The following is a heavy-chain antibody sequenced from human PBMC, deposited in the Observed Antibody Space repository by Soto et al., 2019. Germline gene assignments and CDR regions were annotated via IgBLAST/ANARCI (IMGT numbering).Heavy chain of an antibody. J-gene: IGHJ5*02. CDR2: IYWDGDK. D-gene: IGHD3-3*01. Sequence: QINLIESGPTLVKPTQTLTLTCTFSGFSLSTSGAAVGWVRQPPGRALEWLALIYWDGDKRYNASLGNRLTITKDTSMNQVVLTLTNVAPADTATYYCAHRATMTIFGLIIDNGNWFDPWGQGTRVIVSS. CDR1: GFSLSTSGAA. V-gene: IGHV2-5*02. CDR3: AHRATMTIFGLIIDNGNWFDP.